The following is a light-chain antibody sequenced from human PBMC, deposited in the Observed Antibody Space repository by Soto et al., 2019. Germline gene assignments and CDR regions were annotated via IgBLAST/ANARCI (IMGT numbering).Light chain of an antibody. Sequence: QSALTQPPSASGSPGQSVTISCTGTSSDVGTYNYVSWYQRRPGKAPKLIIYEVDKRPSGVPDRFSASKSGNTASLTVAGLQGEDEADYFSSSYAGSNNFVVFGGGTQLTVL. CDR1: SSDVGTYNY. CDR3: SSYAGSNNFVV. J-gene: IGLJ2*01. CDR2: EVD. V-gene: IGLV2-8*01.